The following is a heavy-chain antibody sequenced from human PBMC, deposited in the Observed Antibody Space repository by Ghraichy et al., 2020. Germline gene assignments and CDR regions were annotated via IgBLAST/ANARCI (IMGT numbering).Heavy chain of an antibody. CDR2: IYSDGSGA. D-gene: IGHD2-15*01. CDR3: ARDVAYSFHH. V-gene: IGHV3-74*01. CDR1: GFSFSNAW. Sequence: CAASGFSFSNAWMHWVRQAPGKGLVWVSRIYSDGSGAIYADSVRGRFTISRDNAKSTVYLQMDSLRDDDTAVYYCARDVAYSFHHWGQGTLVTVSS. J-gene: IGHJ1*01.